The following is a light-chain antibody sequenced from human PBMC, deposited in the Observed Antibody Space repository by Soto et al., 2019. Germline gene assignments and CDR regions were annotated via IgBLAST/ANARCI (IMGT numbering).Light chain of an antibody. CDR2: GNS. Sequence: QPVLTQPASVSGAPGQRVTISCTGSSSNIGAGYDVHWYQQLPGTAPKLLIYGNSNRPSGVPDRFSGSKSGTSASLAITGLQAEDEADYYCQSYDSSHWVFGGGTKLTVL. CDR1: SSNIGAGYD. V-gene: IGLV1-40*01. J-gene: IGLJ3*02. CDR3: QSYDSSHWV.